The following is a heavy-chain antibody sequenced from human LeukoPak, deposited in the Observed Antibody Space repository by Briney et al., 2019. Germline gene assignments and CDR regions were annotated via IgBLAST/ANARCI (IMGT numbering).Heavy chain of an antibody. CDR1: GYTFTGYY. V-gene: IGHV1-2*02. CDR2: INPNSGGT. CDR3: ARAAYYDILTGYSENIFDY. J-gene: IGHJ4*02. D-gene: IGHD3-9*01. Sequence: ASVKVSCKASGYTFTGYYMHWVRQAPGQGLEWMGWINPNSGGTNYAQKFQGRVTMTRDTSISTAYMELSRLRSDDTAVYYCARAAYYDILTGYSENIFDYWGQGTLVTVPS.